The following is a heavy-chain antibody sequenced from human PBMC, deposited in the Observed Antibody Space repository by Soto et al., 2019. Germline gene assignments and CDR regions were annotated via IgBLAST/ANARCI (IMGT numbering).Heavy chain of an antibody. CDR2: IKQGGTER. CDR1: GFTFSNYW. J-gene: IGHJ4*02. Sequence: GGSLRLSCAASGFTFSNYWMAWVRQAPGKGPEWVANIKQGGTERYYVDSVEGRFTISRDNAKDSLYLQMDSLRAEDTAVYYCARHTPPRSGWPRAPAYFDCWGQGTLVTVSS. CDR3: ARHTPPRSGWPRAPAYFDC. D-gene: IGHD6-19*01. V-gene: IGHV3-7*05.